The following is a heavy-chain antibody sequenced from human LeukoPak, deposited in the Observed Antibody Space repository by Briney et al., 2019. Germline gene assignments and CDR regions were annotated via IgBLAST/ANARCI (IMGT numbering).Heavy chain of an antibody. J-gene: IGHJ5*02. V-gene: IGHV4-30-4*01. CDR3: ARDSDLYWFDP. Sequence: SETLSLTCTVSGGSISSSDYYWSWIRQPPGKGLEWIGYIYYSGSTYYNPSLNSRVTISVDTSKNQFSLKLSSVTAADTAVYYCARDSDLYWFDPWGQGTLVTVSS. CDR2: IYYSGST. D-gene: IGHD2-21*02. CDR1: GGSISSSDYY.